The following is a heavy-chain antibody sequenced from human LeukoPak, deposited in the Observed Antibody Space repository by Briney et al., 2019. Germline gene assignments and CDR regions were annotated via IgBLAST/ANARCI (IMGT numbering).Heavy chain of an antibody. CDR1: GYTFTGYY. D-gene: IGHD4-17*01. J-gene: IGHJ4*02. CDR2: VNPSGGDT. V-gene: IGHV1-2*02. CDR3: ERGAVTTLPYFDY. Sequence: AAVKVSCKASGYTFTGYYIHWGPQAPGQGLGWMGWVNPSGGDTNYAQKFQGRVTMTRDTYISTAYIELSRLRSDDTDVYYCERGAVTTLPYFDYWGQGTLVTVS.